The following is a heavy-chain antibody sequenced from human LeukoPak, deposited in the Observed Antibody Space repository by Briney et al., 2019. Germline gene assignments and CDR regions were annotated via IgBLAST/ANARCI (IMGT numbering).Heavy chain of an antibody. V-gene: IGHV3-21*01. CDR2: ISSSSSYI. CDR3: VRDHDWDYMDV. D-gene: IGHD3-9*01. CDR1: GFTFSTYS. J-gene: IGHJ6*03. Sequence: GGSLRLSCAASGFTFSTYSMNRVRQAPGKGLEWVSFISSSSSYIYYADSVKGRFTISRDNAKNSLYLQMNSLRAEDTAVYYCVRDHDWDYMDVWGKGTTVTISS.